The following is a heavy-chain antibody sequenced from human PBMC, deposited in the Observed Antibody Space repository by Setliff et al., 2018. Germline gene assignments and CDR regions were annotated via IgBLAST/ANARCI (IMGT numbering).Heavy chain of an antibody. D-gene: IGHD6-25*01. J-gene: IGHJ4*02. CDR3: ARAGLAAAGRKGVFDH. CDR1: GYSFTSHY. Sequence: GASVKVSCKTSGYSFTSHYVHWVRQAPGQGLEWMGIINPGGLTSSSTQKFEGRVTMTRDTSTNTVYMELNSLTSDDTAVYYCARAGLAAAGRKGVFDHWGQGTLVTVSS. V-gene: IGHV1-46*01. CDR2: INPGGLTS.